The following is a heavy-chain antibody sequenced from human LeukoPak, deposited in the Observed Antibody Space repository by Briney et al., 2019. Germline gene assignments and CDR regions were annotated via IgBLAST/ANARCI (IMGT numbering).Heavy chain of an antibody. CDR2: IKQDGSDK. J-gene: IGHJ4*02. CDR1: GFPFTKYW. CDR3: ARIGYRSSTFDF. D-gene: IGHD6-6*01. Sequence: SGGSLRLSCAASGFPFTKYWMSWVRQAPGKGLQWVANIKQDGSDKGYVDSLKGRFTISRDNAQNSLYLQVNSLSAEDTAVYYCARIGYRSSTFDFWGQGTLVTVSS. V-gene: IGHV3-7*05.